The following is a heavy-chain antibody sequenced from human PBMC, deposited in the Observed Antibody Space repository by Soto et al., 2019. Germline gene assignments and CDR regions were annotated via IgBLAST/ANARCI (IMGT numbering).Heavy chain of an antibody. D-gene: IGHD6-19*01. CDR3: NAEGLEDAFDI. CDR1: GFTFSNAW. CDR2: IKSKTDGGTT. J-gene: IGHJ3*02. V-gene: IGHV3-15*01. Sequence: EVQLVESGGGLVKPGGSLRLSCAASGFTFSNAWMSWVRQAPGKGLEWVGRIKSKTDGGTTDYAAPVKGRFTISRDDSKNTLDLKMSSLNTEDTAVYYCNAEGLEDAFDIWGQGTTVTVSS.